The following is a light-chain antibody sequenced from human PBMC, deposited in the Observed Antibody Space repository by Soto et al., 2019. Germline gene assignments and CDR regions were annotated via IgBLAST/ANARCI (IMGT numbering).Light chain of an antibody. CDR2: DVS. V-gene: IGLV2-11*01. J-gene: IGLJ2*01. CDR3: QSFDTSLNGLI. CDR1: SSDVGGYNY. Sequence: QSALTQPRSVSGSPGQSVTISCTGTSSDVGGYNYVSWYQQHPGKAPKFVIYDVSKRPSGVPDRFSGSKSRNTTSLTISGLQAEDEADYYCQSFDTSLNGLIFGGGTKLTVL.